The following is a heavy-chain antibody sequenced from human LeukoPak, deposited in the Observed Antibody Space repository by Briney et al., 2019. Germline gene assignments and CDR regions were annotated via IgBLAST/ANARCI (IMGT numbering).Heavy chain of an antibody. CDR3: ARGKVGAIGTFDY. D-gene: IGHD1-26*01. V-gene: IGHV4-59*01. CDR1: GGSISSYY. J-gene: IGHJ4*02. CDR2: IYYSGNT. Sequence: SETLSLTCTVSGGSISSYYWSWIRQPPGKGLEWIGYIYYSGNTNYNPSLKSRVTISVDTSKNQFSLKLSSVTAADTAVYYCARGKVGAIGTFDYWGQGTLVTVSS.